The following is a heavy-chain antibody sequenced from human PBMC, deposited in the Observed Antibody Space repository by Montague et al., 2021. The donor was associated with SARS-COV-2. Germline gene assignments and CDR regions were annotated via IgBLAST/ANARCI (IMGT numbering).Heavy chain of an antibody. CDR1: GDSISSGNFY. CDR2: IHYSGIT. J-gene: IGHJ4*02. CDR3: ARHLAISGPAAVSDY. D-gene: IGHD2-2*01. Sequence: SETPSLTCTVSGDSISSGNFYWGWIRQPPGKGLEWVGSIHYSGITYYNPSLKSRVTISVDTSRNQFSLKLSSVTAADTAIYYCARHLAISGPAAVSDYWGQGTLVTVSS. V-gene: IGHV4-39*01.